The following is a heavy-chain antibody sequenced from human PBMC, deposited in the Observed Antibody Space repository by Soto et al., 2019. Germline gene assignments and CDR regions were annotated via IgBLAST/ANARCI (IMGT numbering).Heavy chain of an antibody. Sequence: GASVKVSCKASGYTFTSYDINWVRQAAGQGLEWMGWMNPNSGNTGYAQKFQGRVTMTTDTSISTAYMELRSLRSDDTAVYYCARDVTPPDYWGQGTLVTVSS. J-gene: IGHJ4*02. V-gene: IGHV1-8*01. CDR3: ARDVTPPDY. CDR2: MNPNSGNT. CDR1: GYTFTSYD.